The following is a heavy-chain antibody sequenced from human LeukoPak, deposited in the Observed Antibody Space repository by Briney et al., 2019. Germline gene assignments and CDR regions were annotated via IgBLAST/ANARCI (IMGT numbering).Heavy chain of an antibody. D-gene: IGHD1-14*01. Sequence: PGGSLRLSCAASGFTIDGYTLSWVRQAPGKGLEWVASITSGSNFVDYGDSVKGRFTISRDNAQNSLYVQMHSLRAEDTAVYYCATQPELPGWFDSWGQGTLVTVSS. V-gene: IGHV3-21*01. J-gene: IGHJ5*01. CDR2: ITSGSNFV. CDR1: GFTIDGYT. CDR3: ATQPELPGWFDS.